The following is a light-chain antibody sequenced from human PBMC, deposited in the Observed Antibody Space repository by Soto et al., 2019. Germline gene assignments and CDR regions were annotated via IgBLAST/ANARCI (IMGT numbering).Light chain of an antibody. CDR2: SND. V-gene: IGLV1-47*02. CDR3: SANDDSLGGPV. CDR1: NSNVETNY. Sequence: QSVLTQPPSASVTPGQRVTISCSGSNSNVETNYVYWYQQVAGTAPKLLIYSNDQRPSGVPDRFSASKSGTSASLDISGLRSEDEADYYCSANDDSLGGPVFGGGTKLTVL. J-gene: IGLJ2*01.